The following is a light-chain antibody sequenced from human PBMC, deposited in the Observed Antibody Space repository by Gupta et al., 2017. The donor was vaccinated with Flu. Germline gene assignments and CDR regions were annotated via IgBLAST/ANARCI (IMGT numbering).Light chain of an antibody. V-gene: IGKV3-11*01. CDR1: QSVGSF. CDR3: QQRSNWPLT. Sequence: PATLSWSPGERAPLSCRASQSVGSFLAWYQQRPGQAPRLLVYDASNRATGIPARFSGSGSGTDFTLTISSREPEDFAVYYCQQRSNWPLTFGRGTKVEIK. CDR2: DAS. J-gene: IGKJ4*01.